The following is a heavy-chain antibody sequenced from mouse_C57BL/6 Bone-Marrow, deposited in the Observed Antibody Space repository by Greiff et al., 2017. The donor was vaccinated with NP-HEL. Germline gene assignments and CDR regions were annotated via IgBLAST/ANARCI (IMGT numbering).Heavy chain of an antibody. CDR2: LYPRDGST. V-gene: IGHV1-85*01. CDR1: GYTFTSYD. D-gene: IGHD2-3*01. CDR3: ARDGYYDS. Sequence: QVQLKQSGPELVKPGASVKLSCKASGYTFTSYDINWVPQRPGQGLEWIGWLYPRDGSTKYNEKFKGKATLTVDTSSSTADMELHSLTSEDSAVYFWARDGYYDSWGQGTTLTVSS. J-gene: IGHJ2*01.